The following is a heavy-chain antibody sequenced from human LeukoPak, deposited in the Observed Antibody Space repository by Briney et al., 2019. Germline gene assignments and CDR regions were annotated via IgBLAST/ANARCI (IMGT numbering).Heavy chain of an antibody. D-gene: IGHD2-2*01. J-gene: IGHJ4*02. Sequence: ASVKVSCKASGYTFTRYYMHWVPQAPGQGLEWMGWISPNSGGTNYAQKFQGRVTMTRDTSISTAYMELSRLRSDDTAVYYCARGVGIVVVPAATQVDYWGQGTLVTVSS. V-gene: IGHV1-2*02. CDR1: GYTFTRYY. CDR3: ARGVGIVVVPAATQVDY. CDR2: ISPNSGGT.